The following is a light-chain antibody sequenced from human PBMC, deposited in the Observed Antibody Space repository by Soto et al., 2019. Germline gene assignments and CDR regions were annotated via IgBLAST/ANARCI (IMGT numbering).Light chain of an antibody. V-gene: IGKV3-20*01. CDR2: GTS. J-gene: IGKJ1*01. CDR3: QQYGSWT. Sequence: EIVLTQSPGTLSVSPGERATLSCRASQTISSNYLGWYQQKPGQAPSLLIYGTSRRATGIPDRFSGSGSGTDFTLTIRRLEPEDSAIYYCQQYGSWTFGQGTKVEIK. CDR1: QTISSNY.